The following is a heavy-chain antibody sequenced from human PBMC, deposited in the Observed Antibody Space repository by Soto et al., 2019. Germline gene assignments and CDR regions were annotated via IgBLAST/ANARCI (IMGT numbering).Heavy chain of an antibody. V-gene: IGHV3-15*07. CDR1: GFSFSNAW. J-gene: IGHJ6*02. D-gene: IGHD2-15*01. CDR3: TTGSVEGV. Sequence: EVQLVESGGGLVKPGGSLRLSCAASGFSFSNAWMNWVRQAPGKGLEWVGRIKRKIDGEATDYAGPVKGRFTVFRDDSKSALYLQMISLKGDDTAVYYCTTGSVEGVWGQWTTVTVS. CDR2: IKRKIDGEAT.